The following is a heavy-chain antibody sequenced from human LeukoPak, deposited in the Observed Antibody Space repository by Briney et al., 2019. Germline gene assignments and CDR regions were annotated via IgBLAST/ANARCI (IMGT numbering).Heavy chain of an antibody. CDR2: IIPIFGTA. V-gene: IGHV1-69*13. J-gene: IGHJ6*04. D-gene: IGHD2-2*01. CDR3: ARDQYCSSTSCYAYYYGMDV. Sequence: GASVKVSCKASGGTFSSYAISWVRQAPGQGLEWMGGIIPIFGTANYAQKFQGRVTITADESTSTAYMELSSLRSEDTAVYYRARDQYCSSTSCYAYYYGMDVWGKGTTVTVSS. CDR1: GGTFSSYA.